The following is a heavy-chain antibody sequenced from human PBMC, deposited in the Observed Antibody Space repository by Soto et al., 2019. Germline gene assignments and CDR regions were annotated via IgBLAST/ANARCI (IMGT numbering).Heavy chain of an antibody. V-gene: IGHV3-74*01. Sequence: EVQLVESGGGLVQPGGSLRLSCAASGFTYSSYWMHWVRQAPGKGLVWVSRINSDGSSTTYADSVKGRFTISRDNAKNTLYLQKNSLRAEDTASYYCARGEMATIWLFGYWGQGTLVTVSS. CDR1: GFTYSSYW. CDR3: ARGEMATIWLFGY. CDR2: INSDGSST. J-gene: IGHJ4*02. D-gene: IGHD5-12*01.